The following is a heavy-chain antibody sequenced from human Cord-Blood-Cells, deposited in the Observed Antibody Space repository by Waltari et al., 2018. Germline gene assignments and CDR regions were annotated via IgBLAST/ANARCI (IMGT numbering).Heavy chain of an antibody. Sequence: QVQLQQWGAGLLKPSETLSLTCAVYGGSFSGYYWSWIRQPPGKGLEWIGEINHSGSTNYNPSLKSRDTISVDTSKNQFSLKLSSVTAADTAVYYCARATYDFWSGYRYYYYYYYMDVWGKGTTVTVSS. J-gene: IGHJ6*03. D-gene: IGHD3-3*01. CDR3: ARATYDFWSGYRYYYYYYYMDV. V-gene: IGHV4-34*01. CDR1: GGSFSGYY. CDR2: INHSGST.